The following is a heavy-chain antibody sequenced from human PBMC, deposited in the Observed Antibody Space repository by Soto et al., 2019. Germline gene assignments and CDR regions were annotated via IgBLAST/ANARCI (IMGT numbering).Heavy chain of an antibody. D-gene: IGHD1-26*01. Sequence: QVQLVQSGAEVKKPGSSVKVSCKASGGTFSSYAISWVRQATGQGLEWVGWMNPNGVNTGYAQKFQGRITMTRNTSISTAYMELSSLRSEDTAVYFCARYYNGLSYWGQGTLVTVSS. J-gene: IGHJ4*02. CDR1: GGTFSSYA. CDR2: MNPNGVNT. CDR3: ARYYNGLSY. V-gene: IGHV1-8*02.